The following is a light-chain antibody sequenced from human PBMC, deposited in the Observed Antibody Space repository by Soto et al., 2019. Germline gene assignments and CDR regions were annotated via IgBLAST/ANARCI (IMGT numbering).Light chain of an antibody. Sequence: IQLTQSPSSLSASVGDRVTITCRASQSISINLNWYQLKPGKAPNLLMYGASYLKSGVPTRFSGSASSTDFTLTISSLQPEDFAIYYCQQTYTTPEITFGEGTRLEIK. V-gene: IGKV1-39*01. CDR2: GAS. J-gene: IGKJ5*01. CDR1: QSISIN. CDR3: QQTYTTPEIT.